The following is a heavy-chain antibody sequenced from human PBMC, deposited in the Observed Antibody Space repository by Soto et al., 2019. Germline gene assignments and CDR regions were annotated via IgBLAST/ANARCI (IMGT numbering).Heavy chain of an antibody. CDR2: ISDGGGST. J-gene: IGHJ4*02. D-gene: IGHD6-6*01. Sequence: EVQLLESGGDLVQPGGSLRLSCAGSGFTFSSFAMSWVRQAPGKGLEWVSHISDGGGSTYYADSVKGRFTISRDNSKNTLYLQMNSLRAEDTATYYCAKNGPRSTYISSSTDLNYWGQGTLVTVSA. V-gene: IGHV3-23*01. CDR1: GFTFSSFA. CDR3: AKNGPRSTYISSSTDLNY.